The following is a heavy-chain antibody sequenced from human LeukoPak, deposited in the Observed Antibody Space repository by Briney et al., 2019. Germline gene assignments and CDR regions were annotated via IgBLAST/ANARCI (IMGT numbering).Heavy chain of an antibody. Sequence: SETLSLTCTVSGGSISSSSYYWGWIRQPPGKGLEWIGSIYYSGSTYYNPSLKSRVTISVDTSKNQFSLKLSSVTAADTAVYYCARCGGEGCSSTSCYLTSPFDYWGQGTLVTVSS. J-gene: IGHJ4*02. CDR3: ARCGGEGCSSTSCYLTSPFDY. CDR2: IYYSGST. CDR1: GGSISSSSYY. V-gene: IGHV4-39*01. D-gene: IGHD2-2*01.